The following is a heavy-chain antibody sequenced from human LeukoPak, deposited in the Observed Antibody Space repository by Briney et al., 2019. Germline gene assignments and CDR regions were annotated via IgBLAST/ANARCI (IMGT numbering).Heavy chain of an antibody. CDR1: GGSISSNY. J-gene: IGHJ1*01. CDR3: VRQEYPGQH. D-gene: IGHD2/OR15-2a*01. Sequence: SETLSLTCTVSGGSISSNYWSWIRQPPGKGLEWIGYIYYSGSTNYNPSLKSRVTVSVNTSKNQFSLKLSSVTAADTAVYYCVRQEYPGQHWGQGTLVTVSS. V-gene: IGHV4-59*08. CDR2: IYYSGST.